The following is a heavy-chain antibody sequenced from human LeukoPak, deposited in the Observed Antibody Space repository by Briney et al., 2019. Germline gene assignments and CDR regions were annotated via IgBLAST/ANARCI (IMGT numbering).Heavy chain of an antibody. V-gene: IGHV4-31*03. D-gene: IGHD3-22*01. J-gene: IGHJ4*02. CDR1: GGSISSGGYY. CDR3: ARVDSSGYDYYFDY. CDR2: IYYSGST. Sequence: SETLSFTCTVSGGSISSGGYYWSWIRQHPGKGLEWIGYIYYSGSTYYNPSLKSRVTISVDTSKNQFSLKLSSVTAADTAVYYCARVDSSGYDYYFDYWGQGTLVTVS.